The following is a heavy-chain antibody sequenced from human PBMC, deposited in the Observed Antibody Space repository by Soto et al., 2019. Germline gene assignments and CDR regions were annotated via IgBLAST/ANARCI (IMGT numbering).Heavy chain of an antibody. CDR2: ISSSGSTI. Sequence: GGSLRLSCAASGFTFSDYYMSWIRQAPGKGLEWVSYISSSGSTIYYADSVKGRFTISRDNAKNSLYLQMNSLRAEDTAVYYCCTYYDFWSGYYPLDPWGQGTLVTVSS. J-gene: IGHJ5*02. D-gene: IGHD3-3*01. CDR3: CTYYDFWSGYYPLDP. V-gene: IGHV3-11*01. CDR1: GFTFSDYY.